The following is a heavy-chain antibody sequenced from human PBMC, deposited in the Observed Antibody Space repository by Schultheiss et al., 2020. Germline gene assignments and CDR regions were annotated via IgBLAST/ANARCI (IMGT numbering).Heavy chain of an antibody. CDR1: GFTFDDYA. CDR2: ISWNSGSI. V-gene: IGHV3-9*01. D-gene: IGHD6-19*01. J-gene: IGHJ6*02. CDR3: ARDEGIAVASYYYYGMDV. Sequence: GGSLRLSCAASGFTFDDYAMHWVRQAPGKGLEWVSGISWNSGSIGYADSVKGRFTISRDNAKNTLYLQMNSLRAEDTAVYYCARDEGIAVASYYYYGMDVWGQGNTGTVSS.